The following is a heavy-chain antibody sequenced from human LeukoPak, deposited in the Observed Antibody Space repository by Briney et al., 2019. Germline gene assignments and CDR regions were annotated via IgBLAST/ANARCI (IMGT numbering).Heavy chain of an antibody. J-gene: IGHJ4*02. CDR2: IYSST. Sequence: PGGSLRLSCAASGFAVSDKYMSWVRQAPGKGLEWVSVIYSSTYYADSVKGRFTISRDNSKNTLYLQMNSLRVEDTAVYFCATEKGYTSSWYIDYWGQGTLGTGSS. D-gene: IGHD6-13*01. CDR3: ATEKGYTSSWYIDY. CDR1: GFAVSDKY. V-gene: IGHV3-53*01.